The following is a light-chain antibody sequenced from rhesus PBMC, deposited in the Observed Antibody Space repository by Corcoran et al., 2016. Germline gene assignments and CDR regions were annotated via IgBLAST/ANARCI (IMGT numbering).Light chain of an antibody. CDR1: ENVNNY. V-gene: IGKV1-74*01. J-gene: IGKJ3*01. Sequence: DIQMTQSPSSLSASVGDRVTITCRASENVNNYLNWYPQKPGKAPKLLIYKASTLKSGVPSRLSGSESGTDYTFTISSLQPEDVATYYGQHGYGTPFTFGPGTKLDIK. CDR2: KAS. CDR3: QHGYGTPFT.